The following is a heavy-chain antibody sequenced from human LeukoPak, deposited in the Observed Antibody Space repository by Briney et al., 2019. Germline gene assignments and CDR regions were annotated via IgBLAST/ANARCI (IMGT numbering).Heavy chain of an antibody. V-gene: IGHV4-4*07. J-gene: IGHJ4*02. CDR3: SLSFIDY. CDR1: GGSISSYY. CDR2: IYTSGST. Sequence: PSETLSLTCTVSGGSISSYYWSWIRQPAGKGLEWIGRIYTSGSTSHNPSLNSRVTMSLDTSKNQFSLKLNSVTAADTAIYWESLSFIDYWGQGTLVTVSS. D-gene: IGHD1-26*01.